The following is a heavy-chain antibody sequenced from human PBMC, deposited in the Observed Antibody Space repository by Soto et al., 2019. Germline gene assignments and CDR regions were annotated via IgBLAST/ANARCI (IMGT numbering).Heavy chain of an antibody. Sequence: PSETLSLTCSVSGGPISSYHWSWIRQPPGKGPEWIGYVYHSGSSNYNPSLKSRVSMSIDTSKNQLSLGLSSVTAADTAIYYCAKLLYGVNAFDYWGQGPLVPVSS. CDR2: VYHSGSS. D-gene: IGHD4-17*01. V-gene: IGHV4-59*01. CDR3: AKLLYGVNAFDY. CDR1: GGPISSYH. J-gene: IGHJ4*02.